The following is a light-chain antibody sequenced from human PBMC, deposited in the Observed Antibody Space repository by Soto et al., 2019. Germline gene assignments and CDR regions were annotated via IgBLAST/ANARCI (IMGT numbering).Light chain of an antibody. Sequence: IPLTQSPSSLSASVGDRVTITCRASQGISTYLAWYQQRPGKAPKLLIYMAFTLQSGVPSRFSGSGSGTDFTLTIRSLQPEDFATYYCYQLNSYPFPFGPGTKVDIK. CDR1: QGISTY. V-gene: IGKV1-9*01. J-gene: IGKJ3*01. CDR3: YQLNSYPFP. CDR2: MAF.